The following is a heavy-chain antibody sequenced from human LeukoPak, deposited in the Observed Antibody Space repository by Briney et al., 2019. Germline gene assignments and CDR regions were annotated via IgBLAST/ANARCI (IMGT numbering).Heavy chain of an antibody. V-gene: IGHV3-21*01. CDR2: ISSSSYI. CDR1: GFTFSSYS. CDR3: ARGTKTYYDFWSGF. D-gene: IGHD3-3*01. Sequence: PGGSLRLSCAASGFTFSSYSMNWVRQAPGKGLEWVSSISSSSYIYYADSVKGRFTISRDNAKNSLYLQMNSLRAEDTAVYYCARGTKTYYDFWSGFWGQGTLVTVSS. J-gene: IGHJ4*02.